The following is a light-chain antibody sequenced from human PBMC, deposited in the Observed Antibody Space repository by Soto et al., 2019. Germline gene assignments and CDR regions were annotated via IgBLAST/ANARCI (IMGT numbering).Light chain of an antibody. CDR3: QHYNSYSEA. Sequence: EIRMSESASSLSAPAGDRGSITGRERQSISSYVNWYQKQPGKAHKLLIYAASSLQSGAPSRFSGSGPGTEFPLTISRLQPDDFATYYCQHYNSYSEAFGQGTKVDI. CDR1: QSISSY. J-gene: IGKJ1*01. V-gene: IGKV1-5*01. CDR2: AAS.